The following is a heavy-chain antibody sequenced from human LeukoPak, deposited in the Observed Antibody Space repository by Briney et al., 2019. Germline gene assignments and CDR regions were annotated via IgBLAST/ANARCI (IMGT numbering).Heavy chain of an antibody. CDR1: GFTFSSYS. CDR3: AATLYCSSTSCPPEVSYYGMDV. D-gene: IGHD2-2*01. Sequence: PGGSLRLSCAASGFTFSSYSMNWVRQAPGKGLEWVSSISSSSSYIYYADSVKGRFTISRDNAKNSLYLQMNSLRAEDTAVYYCAATLYCSSTSCPPEVSYYGMDVWGKGTTVTVSS. CDR2: ISSSSSYI. J-gene: IGHJ6*04. V-gene: IGHV3-21*01.